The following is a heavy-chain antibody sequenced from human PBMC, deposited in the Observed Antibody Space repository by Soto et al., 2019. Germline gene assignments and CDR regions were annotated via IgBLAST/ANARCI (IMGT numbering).Heavy chain of an antibody. J-gene: IGHJ5*02. V-gene: IGHV3-33*01. CDR3: ARDRVTYYDSSGYHRDP. Sequence: PGGSLRLSCAASGFAFSSYGMHWVRQAPGKGLEWVAVIWYDGSNKYYADSVKGRFTISRDNSKNTLYLQMNSLRAEDTAVYYCARDRVTYYDSSGYHRDPWGQGTLVTVSS. CDR2: IWYDGSNK. CDR1: GFAFSSYG. D-gene: IGHD3-22*01.